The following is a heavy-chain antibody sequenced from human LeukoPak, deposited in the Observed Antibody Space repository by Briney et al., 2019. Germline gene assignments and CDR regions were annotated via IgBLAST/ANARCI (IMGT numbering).Heavy chain of an antibody. D-gene: IGHD4-23*01. CDR1: GFTFSSYS. Sequence: GGSLRLSCAASGFTFSSYSMNWVRQAPGKGLEWVSSISSSSSYIYYADSVKGRFTISRDNAKNSLYLQMNSLRAEDTAVYYCAGAHYGGIEGYWGQGTLVTVSS. V-gene: IGHV3-21*01. J-gene: IGHJ4*02. CDR2: ISSSSSYI. CDR3: AGAHYGGIEGY.